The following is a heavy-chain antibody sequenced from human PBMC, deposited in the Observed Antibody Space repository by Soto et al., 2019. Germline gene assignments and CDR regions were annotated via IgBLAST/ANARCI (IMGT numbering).Heavy chain of an antibody. CDR1: GGAFSSYA. CDR2: NLPLFNIS. D-gene: IGHD3-10*01. V-gene: IGHV1-69*01. CDR3: ARRRLGYGSWYFDL. J-gene: IGHJ2*01. Sequence: QVQLVQSGAEVKKPGSSVKVSCKASGGAFSSYAISWVRQAPGQGLEWMGGNLPLFNISNYAQKFQGRVTITADEPTSTAYMDLSNLTSEDTAGYYCARRRLGYGSWYFDLWCRGTLITVSS.